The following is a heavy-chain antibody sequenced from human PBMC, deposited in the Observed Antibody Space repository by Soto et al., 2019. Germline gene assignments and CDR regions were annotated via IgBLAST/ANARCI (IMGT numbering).Heavy chain of an antibody. D-gene: IGHD3-10*01. J-gene: IGHJ3*02. CDR1: GFTFSSYS. CDR3: AKDRGRPDAFNI. V-gene: IGHV3-21*01. Sequence: KPGGSLRLSCAASGFTFSSYSMNWVRQAPGKGLEWVSSISSSSSYIYYADSVKGRFTISRDNAKNSLYLQMNSLRAEDTAVYYCAKDRGRPDAFNIWGQGTMVTVSS. CDR2: ISSSSSYI.